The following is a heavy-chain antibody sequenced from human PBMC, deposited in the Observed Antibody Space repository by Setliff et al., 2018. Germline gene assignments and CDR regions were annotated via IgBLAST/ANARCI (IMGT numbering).Heavy chain of an antibody. D-gene: IGHD3-10*01. CDR1: GSSFTGHN. V-gene: IGHV1-69*05. CDR3: AREKGYYNSGSYKYWFDP. J-gene: IGHJ5*02. Sequence: ASVKVSCKVSGSSFTGHNLHWVRQAPGQGLEWMGGIISMFGTTNYAQKFQGRVTITTDESTSTAYMDLSSLTSDDTAIYYCAREKGYYNSGSYKYWFDPWGQGTLVTVSS. CDR2: IISMFGTT.